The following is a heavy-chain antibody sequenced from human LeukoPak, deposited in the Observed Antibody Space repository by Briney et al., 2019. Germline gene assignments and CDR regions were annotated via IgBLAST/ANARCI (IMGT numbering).Heavy chain of an antibody. CDR1: GGSISSYY. J-gene: IGHJ6*03. D-gene: IGHD2-2*01. CDR3: ARDLKYQPYWSLYNYYYMDV. Sequence: SETLSLTCTVSGGSISSYYWSWIRQPAGKGLEWIGRIYTSGSTNYNPSLKSRVTMSVDTSKNQFSLKLSSVTAADTAVYYCARDLKYQPYWSLYNYYYMDVWGKGTTVTVSS. V-gene: IGHV4-4*07. CDR2: IYTSGST.